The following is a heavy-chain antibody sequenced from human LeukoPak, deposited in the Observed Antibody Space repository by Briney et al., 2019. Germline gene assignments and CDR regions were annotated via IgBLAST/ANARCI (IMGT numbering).Heavy chain of an antibody. CDR2: INHNSGGT. CDR1: GYTFTGYY. Sequence: ASVKVSCKASGYTFTGYYMHWVRQAPGQGLEWMGWINHNSGGTNYAQKFQGRVTMTRDTSISTAYMELSRLRSDDTAVYYCAPSGGTTCDFYIWYFDYWGQGTLVTVSS. CDR3: APSGGTTCDFYIWYFDY. J-gene: IGHJ4*02. D-gene: IGHD2-21*01. V-gene: IGHV1-2*02.